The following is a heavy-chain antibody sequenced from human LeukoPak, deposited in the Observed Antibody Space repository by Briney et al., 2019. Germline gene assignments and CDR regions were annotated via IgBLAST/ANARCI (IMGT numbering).Heavy chain of an antibody. Sequence: GWSLRLSCPASGFSFHRYAMSWVRQAPGDGLEWVAGISGSGVSTYDADSVKGRFTISRDNSKNTLYVHMNSLRAEDTAVYYCAKIIDYVVLDACDIWGQGTMVTVSS. CDR2: ISGSGVST. V-gene: IGHV3-23*01. D-gene: IGHD4-17*01. CDR1: GFSFHRYA. J-gene: IGHJ3*02. CDR3: AKIIDYVVLDACDI.